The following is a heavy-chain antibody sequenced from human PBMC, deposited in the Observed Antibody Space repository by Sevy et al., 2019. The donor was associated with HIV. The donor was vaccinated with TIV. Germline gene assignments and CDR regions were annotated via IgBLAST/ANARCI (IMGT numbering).Heavy chain of an antibody. CDR2: ISYDGSET. CDR1: GFTFSDYA. V-gene: IGHV3-30-3*01. D-gene: IGHD2-15*01. Sequence: GGSLRLSCAGSGFTFSDYAMHWVRQAPGEGLEWVAVISYDGSETYYADAVKGRLTIPRDNYEETLDLQMNGLSAEDTAVYYWVREGAQYGNVRYCSGNNCYYNWFDPWGQGTQVTVSS. J-gene: IGHJ5*02. CDR3: VREGAQYGNVRYCSGNNCYYNWFDP.